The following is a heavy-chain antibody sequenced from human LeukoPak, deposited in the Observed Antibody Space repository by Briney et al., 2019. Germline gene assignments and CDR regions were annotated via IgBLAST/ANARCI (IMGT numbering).Heavy chain of an antibody. CDR1: GYTFTSYY. CDR3: ARDWASTRVSGIAFDI. V-gene: IGHV1-46*01. J-gene: IGHJ3*02. CDR2: INPSGGST. D-gene: IGHD3-16*01. Sequence: ASVKVSCKASGYTFTSYYMHWVRQAPGQGLEWMGIINPSGGSTSYAQKFQGRVTMTRDTSTSTVYMELSSLRSEDTAVYYCARDWASTRVSGIAFDIWGQGTMVTVSS.